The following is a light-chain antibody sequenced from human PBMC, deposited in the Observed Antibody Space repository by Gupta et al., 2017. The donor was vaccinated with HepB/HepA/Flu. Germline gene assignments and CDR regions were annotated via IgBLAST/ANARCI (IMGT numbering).Light chain of an antibody. CDR3: SAYTSYSTLV. CDR1: SSDVGAYSY. CDR2: DVS. Sequence: QSALTQPASVSGSPGQSITISCTGTSSDVGAYSYVSWYEQHPGKAPKLIIYDVSNRPAGVSNRFSGSKSGNTASLTISGLQAEDEAGYYCSAYTSYSTLVFGGGTKLTVL. J-gene: IGLJ2*01. V-gene: IGLV2-14*01.